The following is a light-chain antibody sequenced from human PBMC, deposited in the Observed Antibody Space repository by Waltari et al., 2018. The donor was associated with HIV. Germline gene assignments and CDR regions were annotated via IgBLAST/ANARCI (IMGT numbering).Light chain of an antibody. CDR2: QGS. V-gene: IGLV3-1*01. Sequence: TQPPSVSISSGQTASIPCSGEKLADKFPCWYQKKPGQPPILLVYQGSRRPSGIPERFSAAKSATPSTLTIRGAQPLDEAVYFCQAWDANHAVFGGGTALTVL. CDR1: KLADKF. CDR3: QAWDANHAV. J-gene: IGLJ2*01.